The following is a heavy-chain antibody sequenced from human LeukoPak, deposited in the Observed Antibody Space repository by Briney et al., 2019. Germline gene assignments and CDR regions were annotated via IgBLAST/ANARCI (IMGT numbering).Heavy chain of an antibody. J-gene: IGHJ4*02. V-gene: IGHV1-2*02. D-gene: IGHD6-6*01. CDR2: INPNSGGT. CDR1: GYTFTGYY. CDR3: ARMWRSSSNRGFDY. Sequence: GASVKVSCKASGYTFTGYYMHWVRQAPGQGLEWMGWINPNSGGTNYAQKFQGRVTMTRDTSISAAYMELSRLRSDDTAVYYCARMWRSSSNRGFDYWGQGTLVTVSS.